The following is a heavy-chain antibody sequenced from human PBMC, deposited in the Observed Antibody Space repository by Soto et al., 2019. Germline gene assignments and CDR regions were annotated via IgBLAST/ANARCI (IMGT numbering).Heavy chain of an antibody. CDR1: GFTFSSEA. J-gene: IGHJ6*02. CDR3: ARATARLGELSVRGGMDV. Sequence: GGSLRLSCAASGFTFSSEAMHWVRQAPGKGLEWVAVISYDGSNKYYADSVKGRFTISRDNSKNTLYLQMNSLRAEDTAVYYCARATARLGELSVRGGMDVWGQGTTVTVSS. V-gene: IGHV3-30-3*01. CDR2: ISYDGSNK. D-gene: IGHD3-16*02.